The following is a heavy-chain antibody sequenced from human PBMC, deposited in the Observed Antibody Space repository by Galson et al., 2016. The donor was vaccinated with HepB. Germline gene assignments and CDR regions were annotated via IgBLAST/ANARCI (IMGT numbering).Heavy chain of an antibody. CDR3: ARLATVTTPAFDY. Sequence: SVKVSCKASGYPFISYYIHWVRQAPGQGLEWMGIINPRGGATIYAQKFRGSVTMTRDTSTSTVYMNLSSLRSEDTAVYYCARLATVTTPAFDYWGQETLVTVSS. D-gene: IGHD4-11*01. CDR1: GYPFISYY. V-gene: IGHV1-46*01. CDR2: INPRGGAT. J-gene: IGHJ4*02.